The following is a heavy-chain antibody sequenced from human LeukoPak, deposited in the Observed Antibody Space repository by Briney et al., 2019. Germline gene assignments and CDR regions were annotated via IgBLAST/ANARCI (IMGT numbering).Heavy chain of an antibody. D-gene: IGHD3-10*01. Sequence: SETLSLTCSVSGGSLSSYYWSWLRQPPGKRLEWIGYIHYSGSTNYNPSLKSRVTVSVDTSKNQFSLKLSSVTAADTAVYYCAGGESPIDYWGQGTLVTVSS. CDR3: AGGESPIDY. CDR2: IHYSGST. V-gene: IGHV4-59*01. CDR1: GGSLSSYY. J-gene: IGHJ4*02.